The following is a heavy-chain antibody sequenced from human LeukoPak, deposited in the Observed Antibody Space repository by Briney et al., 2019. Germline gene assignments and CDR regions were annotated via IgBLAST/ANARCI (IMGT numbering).Heavy chain of an antibody. CDR3: GRLAHNAWYAIDF. CDR1: DFTFDFYW. CDR2: ILPDGSQK. Sequence: GGSLRLSCVASDFTFDFYWVTWVRQAPGKGLEWLANILPDGSQKYYVDSVKGRFTISRDNPKNSLYLQINNLRAEDTAVYYCGRLAHNAWYAIDFWGQGTLVTVSS. D-gene: IGHD2-2*01. V-gene: IGHV3-7*01. J-gene: IGHJ4*02.